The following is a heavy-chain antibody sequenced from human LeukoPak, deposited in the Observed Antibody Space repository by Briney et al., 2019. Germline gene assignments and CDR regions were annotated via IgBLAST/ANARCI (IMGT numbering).Heavy chain of an antibody. CDR1: GFTFGDYA. CDR3: AASSGFDY. V-gene: IGHV3-49*04. J-gene: IGHJ4*02. Sequence: GGSPRLSCTASGFTFGDYAMSWVRQAPGKGLEWVGYIRSRAYGGAAEYAASVKGRFTITRDDSKSIAYLQMSSLNIEDTAVYYCAASSGFDYWGQGTLVTVSS. CDR2: IRSRAYGGAA. D-gene: IGHD6-25*01.